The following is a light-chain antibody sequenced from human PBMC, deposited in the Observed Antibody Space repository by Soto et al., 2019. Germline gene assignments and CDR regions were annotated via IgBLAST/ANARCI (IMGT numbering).Light chain of an antibody. J-gene: IGLJ2*01. V-gene: IGLV2-14*02. Sequence: QSALTQPASVSGSPGQSITISCTGTSSDIGSYFLVSWYQHYPGKAPQLIIYEASKRPSGVSNRFSGSKSGNTASLTISGLQAEDETDYYCSSYTSTNHVVFGGGTKLTVL. CDR2: EAS. CDR3: SSYTSTNHVV. CDR1: SSDIGSYFL.